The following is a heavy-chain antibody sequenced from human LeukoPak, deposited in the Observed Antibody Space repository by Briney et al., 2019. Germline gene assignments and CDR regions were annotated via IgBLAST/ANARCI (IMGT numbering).Heavy chain of an antibody. Sequence: GGSLRLSCAASGFTFSTYAMHWVRQAPGKGLEWVAVIPYDGSNKYYADSVKGRLTISRENSKNRLYLQMNGLRAEDTAVYYCARAEGYGGELDSWGQGTLVTVSS. CDR2: IPYDGSNK. CDR1: GFTFSTYA. J-gene: IGHJ4*02. CDR3: ARAEGYGGELDS. D-gene: IGHD4-23*01. V-gene: IGHV3-30*04.